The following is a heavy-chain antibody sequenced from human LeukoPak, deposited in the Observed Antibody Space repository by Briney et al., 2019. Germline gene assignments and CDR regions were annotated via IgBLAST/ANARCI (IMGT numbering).Heavy chain of an antibody. J-gene: IGHJ3*02. CDR2: IYHSGST. D-gene: IGHD2-2*01. CDR3: ARVGIVVVPAAKGAFDI. V-gene: IGHV4-38-2*02. Sequence: SETLSLTCTVSGYSISSGYYGAWIRQPPGKGREWIGCIYHSGSTYYNPALKSRVTISVDTSKNQFSLKLSSVTAADTAVYYCARVGIVVVPAAKGAFDIWGQGTMVTASS. CDR1: GYSISSGYY.